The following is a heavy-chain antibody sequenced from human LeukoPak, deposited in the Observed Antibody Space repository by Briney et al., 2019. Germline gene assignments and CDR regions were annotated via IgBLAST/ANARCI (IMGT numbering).Heavy chain of an antibody. CDR3: ARGLMYYDSSGYYYSIGSSNWFDP. Sequence: LSLTCAVSGGSIRRGDYSWSWIRQPPGKGLEGIGHISHSGSTYYNPSLKCRVTISVDRSTNHFSLKLNSVTAADTAVYYCARGLMYYDSSGYYYSIGSSNWFDPWGQGTLVTVSS. CDR2: ISHSGST. D-gene: IGHD3-22*01. V-gene: IGHV4-30-2*01. J-gene: IGHJ5*02. CDR1: GGSIRRGDYS.